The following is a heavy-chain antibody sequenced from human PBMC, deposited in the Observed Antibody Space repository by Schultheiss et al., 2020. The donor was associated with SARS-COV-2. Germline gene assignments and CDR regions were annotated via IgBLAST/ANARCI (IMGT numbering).Heavy chain of an antibody. Sequence: GESLKISCAASGFTLSSYEMNWVRQAPGKGLEWVSYISSSGSSIYYADSVKGRFTISRDNPKNTLYLQMNSLRVEDTAVYYCARSGLHWGYWGQGTLVTVSS. CDR3: ARSGLHWGY. J-gene: IGHJ4*02. V-gene: IGHV3-48*03. CDR2: ISSSGSSI. D-gene: IGHD3-16*01. CDR1: GFTLSSYE.